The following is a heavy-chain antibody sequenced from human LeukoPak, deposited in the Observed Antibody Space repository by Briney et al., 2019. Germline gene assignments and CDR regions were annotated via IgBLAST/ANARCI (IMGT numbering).Heavy chain of an antibody. CDR1: GYTFTSYA. CDR3: VRDPNYGSGSYYYYYYGMDV. Sequence: ASVKVSCKASGYTFTSYAMHWVRQAPGQRLEWMGWINAGNGDTKYSQKFQGRVTITRDTSASTAYMELSSLRSEDTAVYYCVRDPNYGSGSYYYYYYGMDVWGQGTTVTVSS. V-gene: IGHV1-3*01. CDR2: INAGNGDT. D-gene: IGHD3-10*01. J-gene: IGHJ6*02.